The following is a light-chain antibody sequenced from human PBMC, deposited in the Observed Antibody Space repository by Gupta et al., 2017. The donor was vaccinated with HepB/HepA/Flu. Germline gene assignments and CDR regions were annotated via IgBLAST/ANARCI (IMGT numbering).Light chain of an antibody. CDR1: PGIRSH. J-gene: IGKJ4*01. V-gene: IGKV1-9*01. Sequence: DIQLTQSPSFLSASIGDTVTITCRASPGIRSHLAWLQQHPGRAPKLLISSASTLQSGVPSRFSGSGSGTEFTLTISNPQPEDSATFFCLHFDHYPLSFGGGTKVAMK. CDR2: SAS. CDR3: LHFDHYPLS.